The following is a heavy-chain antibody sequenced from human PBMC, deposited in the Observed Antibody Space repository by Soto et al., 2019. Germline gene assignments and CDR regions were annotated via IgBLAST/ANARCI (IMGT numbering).Heavy chain of an antibody. CDR1: GGSFSGYY. Sequence: SETLSLTCAVYGGSFSGYYWSWIRQPPGKGLEWIGEINHSGSTNYNPSLKSRVTISVDTSKNQFSLKLSSVTAADTAVYYCARGGSEQLVLYHYYGMDVWGQGTTVTVSS. V-gene: IGHV4-34*01. J-gene: IGHJ6*02. CDR2: INHSGST. CDR3: ARGGSEQLVLYHYYGMDV. D-gene: IGHD6-6*01.